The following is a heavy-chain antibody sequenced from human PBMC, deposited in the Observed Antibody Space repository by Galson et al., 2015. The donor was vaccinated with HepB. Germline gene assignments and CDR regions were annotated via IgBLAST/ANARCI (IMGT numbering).Heavy chain of an antibody. CDR3: AREEVESCGGDCYSGLLDY. D-gene: IGHD2-21*02. CDR2: INPSGGST. CDR1: GYSFTSYY. V-gene: IGHV1-46*01. J-gene: IGHJ4*02. Sequence: QSGAEVKKPGESLKISCKGSGYSFTSYYMHWVRQAPGQGLEWMGIINPSGGSTSYAQKFQGRVTMTRDTSTSTVYMELSSLRSEDTAVYYCAREEVESCGGDCYSGLLDYWGQGTLVTVSS.